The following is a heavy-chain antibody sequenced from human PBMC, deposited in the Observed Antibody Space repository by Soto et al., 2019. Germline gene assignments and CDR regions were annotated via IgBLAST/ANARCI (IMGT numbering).Heavy chain of an antibody. CDR1: GCSINNHY. Sequence: QVQLQESGPGLVTPSETLSLTCTVSGCSINNHYWSWIRQPPGKGLEWIGYIYYTGSNNYHPSLQSRVTISVDTSKNQFSLNLTSLTAAETAIYYCARSNWYSEYWGQGTLGTVSS. D-gene: IGHD7-27*01. J-gene: IGHJ4*02. V-gene: IGHV4-59*11. CDR2: IYYTGSN. CDR3: ARSNWYSEY.